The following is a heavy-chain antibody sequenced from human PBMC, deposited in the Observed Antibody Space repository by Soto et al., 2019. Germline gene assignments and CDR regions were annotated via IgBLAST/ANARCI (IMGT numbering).Heavy chain of an antibody. CDR1: GGSISSGGYY. CDR3: ASNYGSGSYLYYYYGMDV. D-gene: IGHD3-10*01. CDR2: IYYSGST. V-gene: IGHV4-31*03. J-gene: IGHJ6*02. Sequence: SETLSLTCTVSGGSISSGGYYWSWIRQPPGKGLEWIGYIYYSGSTYYNPSLKSRVPISVDTSKNQFSLKLSSVTAADTAVYYCASNYGSGSYLYYYYGMDVWGQGTTVTVSS.